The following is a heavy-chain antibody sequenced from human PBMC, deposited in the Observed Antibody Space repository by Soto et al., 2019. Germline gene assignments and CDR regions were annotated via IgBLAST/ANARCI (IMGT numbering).Heavy chain of an antibody. CDR3: ARAHYDSDAFDF. Sequence: VQLVQSGAEVKKPGASVKISCKASGYTFTTNFIHWIRQAPGQGLEWVGIISPGGGTTVYAQKFQGRVTMTRDTSTSTVYVELRNLRSEDTAVFYCARAHYDSDAFDFWGQGTMVIVSS. J-gene: IGHJ3*01. D-gene: IGHD3-22*01. V-gene: IGHV1-46*03. CDR2: ISPGGGTT. CDR1: GYTFTTNF.